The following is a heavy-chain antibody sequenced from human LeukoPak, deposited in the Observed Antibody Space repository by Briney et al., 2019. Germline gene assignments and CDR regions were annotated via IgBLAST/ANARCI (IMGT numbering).Heavy chain of an antibody. CDR1: GYTFTSYG. CDR2: ISAYNGNT. Sequence: GASVKVSCKASGYTFTSYGISLVRQAPGQGLEWMGWISAYNGNTNYAQKLQGRVTMTTDTSTSTAYMELRSLRSDDTALYYCARVHQPPYSSGWYHRYSGMDVWGQGTTVTVSS. V-gene: IGHV1-18*01. D-gene: IGHD6-19*01. J-gene: IGHJ6*02. CDR3: ARVHQPPYSSGWYHRYSGMDV.